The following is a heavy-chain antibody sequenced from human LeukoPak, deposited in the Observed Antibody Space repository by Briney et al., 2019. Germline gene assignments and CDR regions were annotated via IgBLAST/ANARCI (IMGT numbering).Heavy chain of an antibody. V-gene: IGHV4-39*01. CDR2: THYSGST. J-gene: IGHJ5*02. Sequence: SETLSLTCTVSSGSVSSGNYHWTWIRQPPGKGLEWIGNTHYSGSTYYNPSLKSRATISADTSKNQFSLNLNSVTAADTAVYYCARRRGGSSQSDSWGQGSLVIVSS. CDR1: SGSVSSGNYH. D-gene: IGHD6-6*01. CDR3: ARRRGGSSQSDS.